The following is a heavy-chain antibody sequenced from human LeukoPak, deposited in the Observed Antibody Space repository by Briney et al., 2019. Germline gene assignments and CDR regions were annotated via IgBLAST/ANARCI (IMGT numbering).Heavy chain of an antibody. CDR1: GFTCRTYD. Sequence: GGSLRLSCAASGFTCRTYDMRWVRQATGKGLEWVSSIAAAGDPYYPGSVKGRFTISRDNAKNSLYLQMNSLRDEDTAVYYCARSYSFDYWGQGTLVTVSS. J-gene: IGHJ4*02. CDR2: IAAAGDP. CDR3: ARSYSFDY. D-gene: IGHD2-21*01. V-gene: IGHV3-13*05.